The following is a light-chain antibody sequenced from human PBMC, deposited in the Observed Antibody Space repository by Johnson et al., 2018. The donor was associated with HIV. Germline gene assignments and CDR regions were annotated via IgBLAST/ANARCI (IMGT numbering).Light chain of an antibody. CDR3: GTWDSSLSAARV. Sequence: QSALTQPPSVSAAPGQKVTISCSGSSSNIGNNYVSWYQQVPGAAPKLLIYDNNKRPSGIPDRFSGSKSGTSATLGITGLQTGDEADYYCGTWDSSLSAARVFGTGTKVTVL. V-gene: IGLV1-51*01. CDR1: SSNIGNNY. J-gene: IGLJ1*01. CDR2: DNN.